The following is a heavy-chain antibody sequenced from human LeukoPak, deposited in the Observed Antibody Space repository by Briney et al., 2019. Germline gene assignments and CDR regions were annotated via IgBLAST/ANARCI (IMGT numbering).Heavy chain of an antibody. Sequence: GGSLRLSCAASRFTFDEYGMSWVRQAPGKGLEWVGFIRSKAYGGTTKNAASVKGRFTISRDDSRSIAYLQMNSLKTEDTAVYYCTRRYNYDSSGYYYVRDAFDIWGQGTMVTVSS. J-gene: IGHJ3*02. D-gene: IGHD3-22*01. CDR3: TRRYNYDSSGYYYVRDAFDI. V-gene: IGHV3-49*04. CDR1: RFTFDEYG. CDR2: IRSKAYGGTT.